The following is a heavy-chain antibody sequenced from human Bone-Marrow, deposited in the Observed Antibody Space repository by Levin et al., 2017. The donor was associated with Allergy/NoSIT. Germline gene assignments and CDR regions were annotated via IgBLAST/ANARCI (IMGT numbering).Heavy chain of an antibody. J-gene: IGHJ6*02. CDR2: VSYDGSNK. Sequence: AGGSLRLSCAASGFTFNSFALHWVRQAPGKGLEWVAVVSYDGSNKYYADSVKGRFTISRDNSKNTLFLEVTSLRVEDTAVYYCARVRYYYDTSGYFHPSYYYYYGMDVWGQGTTVTVSS. CDR1: GFTFNSFA. V-gene: IGHV3-30*04. CDR3: ARVRYYYDTSGYFHPSYYYYYGMDV. D-gene: IGHD3-22*01.